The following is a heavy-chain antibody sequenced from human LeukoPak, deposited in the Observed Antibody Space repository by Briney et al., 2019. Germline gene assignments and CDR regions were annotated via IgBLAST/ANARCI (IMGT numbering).Heavy chain of an antibody. CDR1: GGSISSSSYY. V-gene: IGHV4-39*01. D-gene: IGHD3-16*01. CDR3: ARTNLDWFDP. Sequence: PSETLSLTCAVSGGSISSSSYYWGWIRQPPGKGLEWIGSIYYSGSTYYNPSLKSRVTISVDTPKNQFALKLSSVTAADTAVYYCARTNLDWFDPWGQGTLVTVSS. J-gene: IGHJ5*02. CDR2: IYYSGST.